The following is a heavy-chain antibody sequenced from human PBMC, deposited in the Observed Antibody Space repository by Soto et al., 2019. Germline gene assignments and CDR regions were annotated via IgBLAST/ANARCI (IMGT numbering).Heavy chain of an antibody. V-gene: IGHV3-23*01. CDR1: VFTFITYA. D-gene: IGHD4-17*01. J-gene: IGHJ4*02. CDR3: AKFKGGESPPCDY. CDR2: ISGSGFST. Sequence: GSLRLSCAASVFTFITYAMSWVREAPGKGLEWVSAISGSGFSTYYADSVKGRCTISRDNSKNTLYLQMNSLRAEDTAVYYCAKFKGGESPPCDYWGQGTLVTVSS.